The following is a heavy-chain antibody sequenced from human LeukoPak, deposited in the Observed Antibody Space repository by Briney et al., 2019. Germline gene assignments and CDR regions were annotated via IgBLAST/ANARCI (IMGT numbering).Heavy chain of an antibody. CDR3: ARGSGYPVYFDY. CDR1: GFTFSSYE. V-gene: IGHV3-48*03. CDR2: ISRSGGAT. D-gene: IGHD3-22*01. J-gene: IGHJ4*02. Sequence: GGSLRLSCAASGFTFSSYEMNWVRQAPGKGLEWVSYISRSGGATFYADSVKGRFTISRDNAKNSLYLLMNSLRAEDTAVYYCARGSGYPVYFDYWGQGTLVTVSS.